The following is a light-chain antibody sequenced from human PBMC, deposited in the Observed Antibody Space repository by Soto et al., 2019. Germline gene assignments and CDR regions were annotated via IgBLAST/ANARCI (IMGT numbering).Light chain of an antibody. Sequence: EIVLTQSPGTLSLSPGERATLSCRASQSVSSSYLAWYQQRPGQAPRLLIYGASSRTTGIPDRFSGSWSGTDFTLTISRLEPEDFAVYYCQQDGTSPLTFGGGTKVEIK. V-gene: IGKV3-20*01. CDR2: GAS. CDR3: QQDGTSPLT. CDR1: QSVSSSY. J-gene: IGKJ4*01.